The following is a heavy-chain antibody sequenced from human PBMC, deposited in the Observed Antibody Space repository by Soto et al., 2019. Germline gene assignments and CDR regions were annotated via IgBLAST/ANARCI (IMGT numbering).Heavy chain of an antibody. CDR1: GDSVSSNSAA. D-gene: IGHD1-1*01. J-gene: IGHJ6*02. CDR2: TYYRSKWYN. CDR3: ARELWNDVFLYYYGMDV. Sequence: SQTLSLTCSISGDSVSSNSAAWNWIRQSPARGLEWLGRTYYRSKWYNDYAVSVKSRITINPDTSKNQFSLQLNSVTPEDTAVYYCARELWNDVFLYYYGMDVWGQGTTVTVSS. V-gene: IGHV6-1*01.